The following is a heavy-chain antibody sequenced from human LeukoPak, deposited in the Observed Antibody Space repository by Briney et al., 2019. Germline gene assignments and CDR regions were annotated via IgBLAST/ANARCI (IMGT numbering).Heavy chain of an antibody. Sequence: GASVKVSCKASGYTFTSYGISLVRQPPGQGLEWMGWISAYNGNTNYAQKLQGRVTMTTDTSTSTAYMELRSLRSDDTAVYYCARAIAVAGYNDYWGQGTLVTVSS. CDR3: ARAIAVAGYNDY. V-gene: IGHV1-18*01. CDR2: ISAYNGNT. CDR1: GYTFTSYG. J-gene: IGHJ4*02. D-gene: IGHD6-19*01.